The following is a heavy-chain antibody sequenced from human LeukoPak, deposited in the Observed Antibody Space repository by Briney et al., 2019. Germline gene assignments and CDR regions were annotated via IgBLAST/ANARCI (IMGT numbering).Heavy chain of an antibody. J-gene: IGHJ6*02. CDR3: AREDSSPRGVYGMDV. CDR1: GGSISSYY. Sequence: SETLSLTCTVSGGSISSYYWSWIRQPPGKGLEWIGYIYYSGSTNYNPSLKSRVTISVDTSKNQFSLKLSSVTAADTAVYYCAREDSSPRGVYGMDVWGQGTTVSVSS. D-gene: IGHD6-13*01. CDR2: IYYSGST. V-gene: IGHV4-59*01.